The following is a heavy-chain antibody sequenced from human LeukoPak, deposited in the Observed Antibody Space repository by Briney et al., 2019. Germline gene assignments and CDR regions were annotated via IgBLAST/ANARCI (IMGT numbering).Heavy chain of an antibody. Sequence: PGRSLRLSCAASGFTFSSYGMHWVRQARGKGLEWVAVIWYDGSNKYYADSVKGRFTISRDNSKNTLYLQMNSLRAEDTAVYYCARGRIGERGYSFGEGGWTIDYWGQGTLVTVSS. CDR3: ARGRIGERGYSFGEGGWTIDY. J-gene: IGHJ4*02. D-gene: IGHD5-18*01. CDR2: IWYDGSNK. V-gene: IGHV3-33*01. CDR1: GFTFSSYG.